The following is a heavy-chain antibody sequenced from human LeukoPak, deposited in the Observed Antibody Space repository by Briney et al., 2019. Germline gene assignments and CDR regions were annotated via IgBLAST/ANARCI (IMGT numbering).Heavy chain of an antibody. Sequence: SETLSLTCTVSGGSISSSSYYWGWLRQPPGTGLEWIGSIYYSGSTYYNPSLKIRVTISVDTSKNHFSLKLSSVTAADTAVYYCASPFPTDCSSTSCSIDYWGQGTLVTVSS. CDR3: ASPFPTDCSSTSCSIDY. D-gene: IGHD2-2*01. CDR2: IYYSGST. CDR1: GGSISSSSYY. J-gene: IGHJ4*02. V-gene: IGHV4-39*02.